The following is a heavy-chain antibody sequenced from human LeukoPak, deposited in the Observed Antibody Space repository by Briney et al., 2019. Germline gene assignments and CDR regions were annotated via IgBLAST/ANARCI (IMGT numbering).Heavy chain of an antibody. V-gene: IGHV3-48*03. CDR3: ARGGNIVYGYNAFDI. J-gene: IGHJ3*02. Sequence: PGGSLRLSCAASGFTFSTHEMNWVRQAPGKGLEWVSYITRGGTTIYYADSVKGRFTISRDNAKNTLSLQMNSLRDEDTAVYYCARGGNIVYGYNAFDIWGEGAMVTVSS. D-gene: IGHD5-24*01. CDR2: ITRGGTTI. CDR1: GFTFSTHE.